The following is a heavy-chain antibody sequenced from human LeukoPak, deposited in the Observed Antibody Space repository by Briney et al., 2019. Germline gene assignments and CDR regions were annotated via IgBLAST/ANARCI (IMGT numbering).Heavy chain of an antibody. CDR1: GGTFSSYA. V-gene: IGHV1-69*13. Sequence: ASVKVSCKASGGTFSSYAISWVRQAPGQGLEWMGGIIPIFGTANYAQKFQGRVTITADESTSTAYMELSSLRSEDTAVYYCARATYYYDSSGYFDFDFWGQGTLVTVSS. D-gene: IGHD3-22*01. CDR2: IIPIFGTA. J-gene: IGHJ4*02. CDR3: ARATYYYDSSGYFDFDF.